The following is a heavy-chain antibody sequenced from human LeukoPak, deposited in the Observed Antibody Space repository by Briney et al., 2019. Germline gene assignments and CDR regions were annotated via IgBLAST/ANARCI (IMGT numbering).Heavy chain of an antibody. CDR2: TYYIGIT. CDR3: ATDISSAGTDYFDY. Sequence: MASETLSLTCTVSGGSISSYYWSWIRQPPGKGLEWIGYTYYIGITNYSPSLKSRVTISLDTSKNQFSLKLSSVTAADTAIYYCATDISSAGTDYFDYWGQGTLVTVSS. D-gene: IGHD6-13*01. V-gene: IGHV4-59*01. CDR1: GGSISSYY. J-gene: IGHJ4*02.